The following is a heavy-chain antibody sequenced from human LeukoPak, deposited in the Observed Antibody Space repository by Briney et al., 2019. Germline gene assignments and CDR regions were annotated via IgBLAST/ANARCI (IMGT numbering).Heavy chain of an antibody. Sequence: SETLSLTCSVSGGSISSSSYYWGWIRQPPGKGLEWIGTIYYSGSTYYNPSLKSRVTISVDTSKSQFSLKLSSVTAADTAVYYCARAGFGIDYWGQGTLVTVSS. CDR3: ARAGFGIDY. V-gene: IGHV4-39*01. CDR2: IYYSGST. J-gene: IGHJ4*02. D-gene: IGHD3-10*01. CDR1: GGSISSSSYY.